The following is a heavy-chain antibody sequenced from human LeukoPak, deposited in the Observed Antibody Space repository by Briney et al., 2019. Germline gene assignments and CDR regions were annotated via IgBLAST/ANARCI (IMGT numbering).Heavy chain of an antibody. V-gene: IGHV1-69*05. CDR1: GGSFSSCA. Sequence: SAVKVSCKASGGSFSSCAISWVRQAPGQGLEWMGRVIPIFGTANYAQKFQGRVTITTDKATSTAYLELSSLRSEDTAVYYCARAGGNYDFWSGYYLDYWGQGPLVTVSS. D-gene: IGHD3-3*01. J-gene: IGHJ4*02. CDR2: VIPIFGTA. CDR3: ARAGGNYDFWSGYYLDY.